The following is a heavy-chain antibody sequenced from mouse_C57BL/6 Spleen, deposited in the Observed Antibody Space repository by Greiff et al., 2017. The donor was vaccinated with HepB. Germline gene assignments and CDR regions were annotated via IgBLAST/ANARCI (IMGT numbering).Heavy chain of an antibody. Sequence: EVQRVESGGGLVKPGGSLKLSCAASGFTFSSYAMSWVRQTPEKRLEWVATISDGGSYTNYPNNVKGRFTISRDNAKNNLYMQMSHLKSEDTSMYYYGRDRESSHLDYWGQGTTLTVSS. J-gene: IGHJ2*01. CDR2: ISDGGSYT. V-gene: IGHV5-4*01. CDR3: GRDRESSHLDY. CDR1: GFTFSSYA. D-gene: IGHD1-1*01.